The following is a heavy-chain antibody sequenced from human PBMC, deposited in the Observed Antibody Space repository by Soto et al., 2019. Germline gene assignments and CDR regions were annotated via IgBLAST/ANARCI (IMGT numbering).Heavy chain of an antibody. V-gene: IGHV4-34*01. CDR1: GGSVSGFQ. Sequence: XTLSLTCAVQGGSVSGFQCNWIRQSPEKGVEWIGEIYERGSTTYNPSLKGRVTMSIDTSKNQFSLKLNSMTAEHTAVYYCESPSGRSGFRRNFYGMAVWGQGTTGTVSS. CDR2: IYERGST. D-gene: IGHD6-19*01. CDR3: ESPSGRSGFRRNFYGMAV. J-gene: IGHJ6*02.